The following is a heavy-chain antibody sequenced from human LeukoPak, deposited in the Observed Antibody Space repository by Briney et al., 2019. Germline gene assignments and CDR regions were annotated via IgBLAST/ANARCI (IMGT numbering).Heavy chain of an antibody. V-gene: IGHV1-18*01. CDR2: ISAYNGNT. J-gene: IGHJ4*02. D-gene: IGHD2-21*02. CDR3: AXXXXXXXCGGDCYPFFDY. CDR1: GYTFTNYG. Sequence: ASVKVSCKASGYTFTNYGISWVRQAPGQGLEWMGWISAYNGNTNYAQNLQGRVTMTTDTSTSTAYMELRSLRSDDTAVYYCAXXXXXXXCGGDCYPFFDYWGQGTLVTVSS.